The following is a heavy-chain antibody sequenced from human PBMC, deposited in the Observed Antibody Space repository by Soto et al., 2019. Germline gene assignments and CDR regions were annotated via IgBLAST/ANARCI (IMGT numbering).Heavy chain of an antibody. CDR1: GYTFTGYY. CDR3: ARGSGGYILRFLEWFLDY. Sequence: ASVKVSFKASGYTFTGYYMHWVRQAPGQGLEWMGWINPNSGGTNYAQKFQGRVTMTRDTSISTAYMGLSRLRSDDTAVYYCARGSGGYILRFLEWFLDYWGQGTLVTVSS. D-gene: IGHD3-3*01. J-gene: IGHJ4*02. CDR2: INPNSGGT. V-gene: IGHV1-2*02.